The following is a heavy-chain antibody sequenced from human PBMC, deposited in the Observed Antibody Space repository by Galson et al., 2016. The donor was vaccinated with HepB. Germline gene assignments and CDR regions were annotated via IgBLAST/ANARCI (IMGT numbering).Heavy chain of an antibody. V-gene: IGHV3-23*01. Sequence: SLRLSCAASGFFFSNFVMTWVRQAPGKGLEWVSDISDNTAGTKYADSVKGRFTISRGNSKNTVYLQMNSLRGEDTALYYCAKRMSYSYYYAMDIWGQGTTVTVSS. D-gene: IGHD2-15*01. J-gene: IGHJ6*02. CDR3: AKRMSYSYYYAMDI. CDR2: ISDNTAGT. CDR1: GFFFSNFV.